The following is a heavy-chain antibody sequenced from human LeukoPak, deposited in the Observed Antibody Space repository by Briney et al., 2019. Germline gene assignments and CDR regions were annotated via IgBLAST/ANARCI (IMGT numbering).Heavy chain of an antibody. CDR2: IYYSGST. D-gene: IGHD3-9*01. Sequence: SETLSLTCTVSGGSISSSSYYWGWIRQPPGKGLEWIGNIYYSGSTYYNPSLKSRVTISVDTSKNQFSLKLSSVTAADTAVYYCARDVGRYFDWLYAFDIWGQGTMVTVSS. J-gene: IGHJ3*02. CDR1: GGSISSSSYY. CDR3: ARDVGRYFDWLYAFDI. V-gene: IGHV4-39*07.